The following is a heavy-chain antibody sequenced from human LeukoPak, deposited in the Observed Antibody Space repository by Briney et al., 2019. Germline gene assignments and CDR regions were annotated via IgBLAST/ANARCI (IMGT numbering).Heavy chain of an antibody. CDR2: INPNSGGT. V-gene: IGHV1-2*06. CDR1: GHTFTGYY. D-gene: IGHD2-8*01. CDR3: ARVSCTNGVCHYRDFDY. J-gene: IGHJ4*02. Sequence: ASVKVSCKASGHTFTGYYMHWVRQAPGQGLEWMGRINPNSGGTNYAQKFQGRVTMTRDTSISTAYMELSRLRSDDTAVYYCARVSCTNGVCHYRDFDYWGQGTLVTVSS.